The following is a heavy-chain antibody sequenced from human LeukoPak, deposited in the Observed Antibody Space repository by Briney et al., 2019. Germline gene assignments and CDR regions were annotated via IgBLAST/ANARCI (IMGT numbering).Heavy chain of an antibody. CDR1: GDSISSGPYY. CDR2: IYYSGTT. D-gene: IGHD3-10*01. V-gene: IGHV4-31*03. Sequence: SQTLSLTCSVSGDSISSGPYYWSWIRQFPGKGLEWIGYIYYSGTTYYNPSLQSRVTLSVDTSANQFSLKVTSVTAADTAVYYCARGQHGADYWGQGILVTVSS. CDR3: ARGQHGADY. J-gene: IGHJ4*02.